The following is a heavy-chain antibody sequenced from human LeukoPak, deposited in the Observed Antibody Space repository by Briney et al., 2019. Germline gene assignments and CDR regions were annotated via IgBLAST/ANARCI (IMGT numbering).Heavy chain of an antibody. J-gene: IGHJ6*03. Sequence: GGSLRLSCAASGFTFSSYGMSWVRQAPGKGLEWVAFIRYDGSNKYYADSVKGRFTISRDNSKNTLYLQMNSLRAEDTAVYYCAKDGPDIVVVPAAMDPPRHYYYYYMDAWGKGTTVTISS. CDR1: GFTFSSYG. CDR3: AKDGPDIVVVPAAMDPPRHYYYYYMDA. CDR2: IRYDGSNK. V-gene: IGHV3-30*02. D-gene: IGHD2-2*01.